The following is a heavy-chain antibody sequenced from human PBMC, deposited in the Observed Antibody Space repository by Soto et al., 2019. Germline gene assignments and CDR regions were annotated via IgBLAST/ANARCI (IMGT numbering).Heavy chain of an antibody. D-gene: IGHD2-15*01. CDR3: ARGQVVAAQH. CDR2: IYHSGST. CDR1: GGSISSGGYS. J-gene: IGHJ4*02. Sequence: SETLSLTCAVSGGSISSGGYSWSWIRQPPGKGLEWIGYIYHSGSTYYNPSLKSRVTISVDRSKNQFFLKLSSVTAADTAVYYCARGQVVAAQHWGQGTLVTVSS. V-gene: IGHV4-30-2*01.